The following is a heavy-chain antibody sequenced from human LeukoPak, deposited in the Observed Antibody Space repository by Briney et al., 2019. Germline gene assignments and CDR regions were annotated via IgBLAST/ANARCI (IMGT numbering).Heavy chain of an antibody. V-gene: IGHV2-5*02. Sequence: SGPTLVKPTHTLTLTCTFSGFSLSTSGVGVGWIRQPPGKALEWLALIYWDDDKRYSPSLKSRLTITKDTSKNQVVLTMTNMDHVDTATYYCAHSDAYYDSSGYSSYYFDYWGQGTLVTASS. CDR2: IYWDDDK. D-gene: IGHD3-22*01. J-gene: IGHJ4*02. CDR1: GFSLSTSGVG. CDR3: AHSDAYYDSSGYSSYYFDY.